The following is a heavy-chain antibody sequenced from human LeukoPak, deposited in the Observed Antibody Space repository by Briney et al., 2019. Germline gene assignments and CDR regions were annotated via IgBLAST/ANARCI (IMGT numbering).Heavy chain of an antibody. CDR1: GYTFTGYY. D-gene: IGHD6-25*01. CDR2: FNPNSGGT. Sequence: GASVKVSCKASGYTFTGYYMHWVRQAPGQGLEWMGWFNPNSGGTNYAQKFQGRVTMTRDTSISTAYMELSRLISDDTAVFYCARGPRAASQFDYCGQGTLVTVSS. CDR3: ARGPRAASQFDY. V-gene: IGHV1-2*02. J-gene: IGHJ4*02.